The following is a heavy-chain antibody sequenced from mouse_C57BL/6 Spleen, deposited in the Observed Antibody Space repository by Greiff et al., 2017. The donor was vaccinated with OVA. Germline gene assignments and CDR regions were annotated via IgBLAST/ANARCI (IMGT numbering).Heavy chain of an antibody. J-gene: IGHJ4*01. D-gene: IGHD5-1*01. CDR2: IYPGDGDT. Sequence: QVQLKQSGPELVKPGASVKISCKASGYAFSSSWMNWVKQRPGKGLEWIGRIYPGDGDTNYNGKFKGKATLTADKSSSTAYMQLSSLTSEDSAVYFCARWSNYAMDYWGQGTSVTVSS. V-gene: IGHV1-82*01. CDR3: ARWSNYAMDY. CDR1: GYAFSSSW.